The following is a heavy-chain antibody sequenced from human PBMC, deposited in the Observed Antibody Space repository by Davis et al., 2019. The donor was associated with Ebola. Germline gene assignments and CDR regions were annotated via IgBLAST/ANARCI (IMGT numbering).Heavy chain of an antibody. CDR1: GFTFSDHA. V-gene: IGHV3-30*04. Sequence: PGGSLRLSCAASGFTFSDHAMHWIRQAPGKGLAWVAVVSHSEREKFYADSVKGRFTISRDNSENTLYLQMNSLTADDTAVYYCARAVFHEVLDFWGQGTPVTVSS. CDR2: VSHSEREK. CDR3: ARAVFHEVLDF. J-gene: IGHJ4*02. D-gene: IGHD3-3*01.